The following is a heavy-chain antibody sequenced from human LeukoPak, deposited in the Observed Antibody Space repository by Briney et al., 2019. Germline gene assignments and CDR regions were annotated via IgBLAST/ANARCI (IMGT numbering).Heavy chain of an antibody. J-gene: IGHJ5*02. CDR1: GFTFSSYW. Sequence: PGGSLRLSCAASGFTFSSYWMSCVRQAPGKRLEWVANIKEDGSEKYYVDSVKGRFTISRDNAKNSLNLQMNSLRAEDTAVYYCVRVGSGSYYPSWGQGTLVTVSS. D-gene: IGHD1-26*01. V-gene: IGHV3-7*05. CDR3: VRVGSGSYYPS. CDR2: IKEDGSEK.